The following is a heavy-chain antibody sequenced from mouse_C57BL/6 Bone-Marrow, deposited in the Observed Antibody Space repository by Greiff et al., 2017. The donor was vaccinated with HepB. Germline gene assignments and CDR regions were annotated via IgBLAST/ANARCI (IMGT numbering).Heavy chain of an antibody. D-gene: IGHD1-1*01. Sequence: EVNVVESGGGLVKPGGSLKLSCAASGFTFSDYGMHWVRQAPEKGLEWVAYISSGSSTIYYADTVKGRFTISRDNAKNTLFLQMTSLRSEDTAMYYCAMADTTVVANFDYWGQGTTLTVSS. CDR2: ISSGSSTI. J-gene: IGHJ2*01. CDR1: GFTFSDYG. CDR3: AMADTTVVANFDY. V-gene: IGHV5-17*01.